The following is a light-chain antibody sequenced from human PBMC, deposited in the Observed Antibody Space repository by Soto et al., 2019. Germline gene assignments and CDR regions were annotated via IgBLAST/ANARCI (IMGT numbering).Light chain of an antibody. CDR3: SSYAGSNNFV. Sequence: QSALTQPPSASGFPGQSVTISCTGTSSDVGYYDYVSWYQQHPGKAPKLVIYEVTKRPSGVPDRVSASKSGNTASLTVSGLRAEDEADYDCSSYAGSNNFVFGSGTKVADL. CDR2: EVT. V-gene: IGLV2-8*01. CDR1: SSDVGYYDY. J-gene: IGLJ1*01.